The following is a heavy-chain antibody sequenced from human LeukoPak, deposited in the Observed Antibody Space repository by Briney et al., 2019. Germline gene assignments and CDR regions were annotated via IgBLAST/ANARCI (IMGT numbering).Heavy chain of an antibody. J-gene: IGHJ3*02. D-gene: IGHD5-18*01. CDR1: GFTFSSYW. Sequence: PGGSLRLSCAASGFTFSSYWMHWVRHAPGKGLVWVSRINSDGSSTSYADSVKGRFTISRDNAENTLYLQMNSLRSDDTALYYCVTEGYTYGYHALEMWGQGTMVTVSS. V-gene: IGHV3-74*01. CDR2: INSDGSST. CDR3: VTEGYTYGYHALEM.